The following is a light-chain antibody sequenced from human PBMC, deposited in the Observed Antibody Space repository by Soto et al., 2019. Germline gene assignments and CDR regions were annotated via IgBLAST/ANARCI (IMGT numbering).Light chain of an antibody. CDR1: QSVSNY. V-gene: IGKV3-20*01. J-gene: IGKJ1*01. CDR2: GAS. CDR3: QQYGSSPWT. Sequence: EMVLTQSPGALSLSPGERATLSCRASQSVSNYLAWYQQKPGQAPRLLIYGASSRATGIPDRFSGSGSGTDFTLTISRLEPEDFAVYYCQQYGSSPWTFGQGTKVDI.